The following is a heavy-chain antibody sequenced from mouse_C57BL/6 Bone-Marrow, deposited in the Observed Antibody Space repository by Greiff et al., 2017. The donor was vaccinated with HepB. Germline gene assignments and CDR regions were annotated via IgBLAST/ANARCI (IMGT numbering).Heavy chain of an antibody. CDR1: GFTFSSYA. CDR3: ARVVTPFAY. V-gene: IGHV5-4*03. CDR2: ISDGGSYT. J-gene: IGHJ3*01. D-gene: IGHD2-3*01. Sequence: GMLVESGGGLVKPGGSLKLSCAASGFTFSSYAMSWVRQTPEKRLEWVATISDGGSYTYYPDNVKGRFTISRDNAKNNLYLQMSPLKSEDTAMYYCARVVTPFAYWGQGTLVTVSA.